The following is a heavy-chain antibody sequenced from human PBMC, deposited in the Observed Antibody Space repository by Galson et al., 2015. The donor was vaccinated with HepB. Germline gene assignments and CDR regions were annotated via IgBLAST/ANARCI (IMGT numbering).Heavy chain of an antibody. CDR2: NNPDSGAT. V-gene: IGHV1-2*02. D-gene: IGHD2-15*01. CDR1: GGTFTGQY. Sequence: SVKVSCKASGGTFTGQYMHWVRQAPGQGFEWMGWNNPDSGATHYEQKFQGRVTMTRDTSINTAYMELTRLRSDDTAVYYCVRESYCSGGSCHPDYWGQGTLVTVSS. J-gene: IGHJ4*02. CDR3: VRESYCSGGSCHPDY.